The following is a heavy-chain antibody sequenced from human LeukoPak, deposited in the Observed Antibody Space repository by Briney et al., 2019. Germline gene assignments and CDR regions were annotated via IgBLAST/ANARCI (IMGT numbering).Heavy chain of an antibody. D-gene: IGHD6-25*01. CDR3: AKDQRQRYYYYGMDV. CDR2: ISYDGSNK. V-gene: IGHV3-30*18. Sequence: GGSLRLSCAASGFTFSSYGMHWVRQAPGKGLEWVAVISYDGSNKYYADSVKGRFTIPRDNSKNTLYLQMNSLRAEDTAVYYCAKDQRQRYYYYGMDVWGKGTTVTVSS. CDR1: GFTFSSYG. J-gene: IGHJ6*04.